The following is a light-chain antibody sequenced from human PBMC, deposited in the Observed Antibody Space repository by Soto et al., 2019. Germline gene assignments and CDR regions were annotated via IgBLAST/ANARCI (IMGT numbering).Light chain of an antibody. CDR1: QPVNSGY. CDR3: QVYGGSPKT. Sequence: IVLTQSPGTLSLSPGERATLSCRASQPVNSGYLAWYQQKPGQAPRLLMYGVSTTVTGIPDRFSGSGAGTDFALTISRLEPGDFAVYYCQVYGGSPKTFGQGPKVEFK. V-gene: IGKV3-20*01. J-gene: IGKJ1*01. CDR2: GVS.